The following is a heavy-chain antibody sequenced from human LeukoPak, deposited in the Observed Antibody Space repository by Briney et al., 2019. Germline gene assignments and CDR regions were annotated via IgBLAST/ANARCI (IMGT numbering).Heavy chain of an antibody. CDR3: ARVGSGSYYDSSGYPRDYYYGMDV. V-gene: IGHV3-23*01. Sequence: GGSLRLSCVASGFTFSSYAMSWVRQAPGKGLEWVSAISGSGGSTYYADSVKGRFTISRDNSKNTLYLQMNSLRAEDTAVYYCARVGSGSYYDSSGYPRDYYYGMDVWGQGTTVTVSS. CDR2: ISGSGGST. CDR1: GFTFSSYA. J-gene: IGHJ6*02. D-gene: IGHD3-22*01.